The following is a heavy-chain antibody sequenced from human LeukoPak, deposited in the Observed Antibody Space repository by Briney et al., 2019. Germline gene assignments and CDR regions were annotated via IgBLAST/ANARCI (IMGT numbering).Heavy chain of an antibody. D-gene: IGHD5-18*01. Sequence: GRSLRLSCAASGFTFDDYAMHWVRQAPGKGLEWGSGISWNSGSIGYADSVKGRFTISRDNAKNSLYLQMNSLRAEDTALYYCAKDIRDTSYYFDTCGQGTLVTVSS. CDR1: GFTFDDYA. V-gene: IGHV3-9*01. CDR2: ISWNSGSI. CDR3: AKDIRDTSYYFDT. J-gene: IGHJ4*02.